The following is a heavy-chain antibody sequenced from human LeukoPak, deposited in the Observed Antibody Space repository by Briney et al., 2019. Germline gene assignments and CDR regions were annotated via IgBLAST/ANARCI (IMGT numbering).Heavy chain of an antibody. J-gene: IGHJ4*02. D-gene: IGHD3/OR15-3a*01. CDR1: GVSINSHY. V-gene: IGHV4-59*08. CDR2: GHYSGTT. CDR3: ARHGTGTGYPLDY. Sequence: SETLSLACTVSGVSINSHYWSWIRQSPGKGLEWIAYGHYSGTTNYNPSLKSRVTISVDTSKNQFSLKLTSVSAADTAMYYCARHGTGTGYPLDYWGLGTLVTVSS.